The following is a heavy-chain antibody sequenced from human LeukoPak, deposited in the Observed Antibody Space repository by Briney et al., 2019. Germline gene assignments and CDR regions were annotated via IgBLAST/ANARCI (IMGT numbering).Heavy chain of an antibody. Sequence: SVKVSCKASGGTFSSYAISWLRQAPGQGLEWMGRIIPILGIANYAQKFQGRVTITADKSTSTAYMELSSLRSEDTAVYYCARDLVQLERSWFDPWGQGTLVTVSS. CDR1: GGTFSSYA. CDR2: IIPILGIA. J-gene: IGHJ5*02. D-gene: IGHD1-1*01. CDR3: ARDLVQLERSWFDP. V-gene: IGHV1-69*04.